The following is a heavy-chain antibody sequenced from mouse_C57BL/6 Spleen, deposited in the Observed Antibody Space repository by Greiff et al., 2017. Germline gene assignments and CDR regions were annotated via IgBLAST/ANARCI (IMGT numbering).Heavy chain of an antibody. Sequence: VQLQQSGAELVRPGASVTLSCKASGYTFTDYEMHWVKQTPVHGLEWIGAIDPETGGTAYNQKFKGKAILTADKSSSTAYMELRRLTSEDSAVYYCTRRGYDVRYFDVWGTGTTVTVSS. CDR2: IDPETGGT. CDR1: GYTFTDYE. D-gene: IGHD2-2*01. J-gene: IGHJ1*03. CDR3: TRRGYDVRYFDV. V-gene: IGHV1-15*01.